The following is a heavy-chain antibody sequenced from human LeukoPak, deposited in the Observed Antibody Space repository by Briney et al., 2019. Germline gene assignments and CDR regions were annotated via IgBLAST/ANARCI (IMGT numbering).Heavy chain of an antibody. CDR1: GGSFSSYY. V-gene: IGHV4-34*01. CDR2: INHSGST. J-gene: IGHJ3*02. D-gene: IGHD3-3*01. CDR3: ARPDFWSGDDAFDI. Sequence: SETLSLTCAVYGGSFSSYYWSWIRQPPGKGLEWIGEINHSGSTNYNPSLKSRVTISVDTSKNQFSLKLSSVTAADTAVYYCARPDFWSGDDAFDIWGQGTMVTVSS.